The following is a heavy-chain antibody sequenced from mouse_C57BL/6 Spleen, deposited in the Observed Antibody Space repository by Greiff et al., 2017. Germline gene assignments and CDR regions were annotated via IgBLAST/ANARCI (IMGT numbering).Heavy chain of an antibody. CDR3: ARRSTFRYFDV. CDR1: GFTFSSYT. D-gene: IGHD5-5*01. J-gene: IGHJ1*03. CDR2: ISGGGGNT. V-gene: IGHV5-9*01. Sequence: EVQVVESGGGLVKPGGSLKLSCAASGFTFSSYTMSWVRQTPEKRLEWVATISGGGGNTYYPDSVKGRFTISRDNAKNTLYLQMSSLRSEDTALYYCARRSTFRYFDVWGTGTTVTVSS.